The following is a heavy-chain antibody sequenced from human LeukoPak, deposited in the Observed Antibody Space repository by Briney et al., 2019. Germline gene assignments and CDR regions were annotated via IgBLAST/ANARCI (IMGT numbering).Heavy chain of an antibody. J-gene: IGHJ4*02. V-gene: IGHV4-39*07. Sequence: SETLSLTCTVSGGSISSGGSYWSWIRQHPGKGLEWIGSIYYSGSTYYNPSLKSRVTISVDTSKNQFSLKLSSVTAADTAVYYCAREVASAAGTWGYFDYWGQGTLVTVSS. CDR1: GGSISSGGSY. D-gene: IGHD6-13*01. CDR3: AREVASAAGTWGYFDY. CDR2: IYYSGST.